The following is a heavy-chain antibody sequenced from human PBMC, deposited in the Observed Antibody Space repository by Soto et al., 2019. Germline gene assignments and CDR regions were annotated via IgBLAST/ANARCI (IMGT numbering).Heavy chain of an antibody. V-gene: IGHV4-59*01. CDR3: ARSEVLRGYYYGMDV. CDR1: GGSISSYY. Sequence: QVQLQESGPGLVKPSETLSLTCTVSGGSISSYYWSWIRQPPGKGLEWIGYIYYSGSTNYNPSLKSRVTISVDTSKNPFSLKLSSVTAADTAVYYCARSEVLRGYYYGMDVWGQGTTVTVSS. J-gene: IGHJ6*02. D-gene: IGHD4-17*01. CDR2: IYYSGST.